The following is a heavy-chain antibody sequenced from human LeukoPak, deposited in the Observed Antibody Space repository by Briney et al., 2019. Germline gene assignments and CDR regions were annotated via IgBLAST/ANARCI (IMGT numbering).Heavy chain of an antibody. J-gene: IGHJ4*02. D-gene: IGHD2-8*01. CDR1: GFTFSHFG. CDR3: AKDTSIGRYCTNGVCSPFDY. Sequence: GGSLRLSCEASGFTFSHFGMHWVRQAPGKGLEWVAVIWSDATNEYYADSVKGRFTISRDNFKKTVSLQMNSLRAEDTALYYCAKDTSIGRYCTNGVCSPFDYWGQGTLVTVSS. CDR2: IWSDATNE. V-gene: IGHV3-33*06.